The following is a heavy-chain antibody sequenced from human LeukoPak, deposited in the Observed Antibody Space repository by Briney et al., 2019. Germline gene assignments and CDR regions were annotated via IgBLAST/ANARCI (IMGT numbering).Heavy chain of an antibody. Sequence: ASVKVSCKASGYTFTSYDISWVRQATGQGLEWMGWMNPNSGNTGYAQKFQGRVTITRNTSISTAYMELSSLRSEDTAVYYCARSFSGYEIDYWGQGTLVTVSS. CDR2: MNPNSGNT. V-gene: IGHV1-8*03. J-gene: IGHJ4*02. CDR3: ARSFSGYEIDY. D-gene: IGHD5-12*01. CDR1: GYTFTSYD.